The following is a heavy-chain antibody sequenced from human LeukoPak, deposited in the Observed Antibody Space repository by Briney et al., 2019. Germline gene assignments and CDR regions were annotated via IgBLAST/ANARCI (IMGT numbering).Heavy chain of an antibody. CDR3: ARGEDGTGDYRPTYFDS. D-gene: IGHD4-17*01. Sequence: PSETLSLTCTVSGDSISSSTYYWGWIRQPPGKGLEWIGSIYYSGSTYYNPSLKSRATISVDTSKKQFSLNLTSVTAADTAVYYCARGEDGTGDYRPTYFDSWGQGTLVTVSS. V-gene: IGHV4-39*07. CDR2: IYYSGST. J-gene: IGHJ4*02. CDR1: GDSISSSTYY.